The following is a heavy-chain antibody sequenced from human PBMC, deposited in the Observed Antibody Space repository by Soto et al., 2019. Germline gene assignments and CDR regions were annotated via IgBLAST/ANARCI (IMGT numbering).Heavy chain of an antibody. CDR1: GDTFTIFA. J-gene: IGHJ4*02. V-gene: IGHV1-69*12. D-gene: IGHD5-12*01. CDR2: IIPTIGTT. CDR3: ARDLGSGYDPGDY. Sequence: QVQLVQSGAEVKKPGSSVKVSCKASGDTFTIFAISWVRQAPGQGLEWMGGIIPTIGTTNYAQRFQGRITITGDESTGTAYMELSSPKSEVTAVYYCARDLGSGYDPGDYWGQGTLVTVSS.